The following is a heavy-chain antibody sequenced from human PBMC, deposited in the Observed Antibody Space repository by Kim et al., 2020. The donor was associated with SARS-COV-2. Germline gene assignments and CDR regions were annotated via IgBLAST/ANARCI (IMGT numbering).Heavy chain of an antibody. CDR3: AKDLGYGCGSYSDY. CDR2: ISYDGSDE. CDR1: GFTFSSYG. D-gene: IGHD3-10*01. Sequence: GGSLRLSCAASGFTFSSYGMHWVRQAPGKGLEWVAIISYDGSDEYYADSVKGRFTISRDNSKNTLYLQMNSLRAEDSAVYYCAKDLGYGCGSYSDYWGQGTLVTVSS. J-gene: IGHJ4*02. V-gene: IGHV3-30*18.